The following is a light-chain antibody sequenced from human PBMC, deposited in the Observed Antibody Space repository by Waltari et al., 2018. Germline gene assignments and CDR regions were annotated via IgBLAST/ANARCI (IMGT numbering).Light chain of an antibody. CDR1: QSISIY. J-gene: IGKJ2*01. CDR2: AAS. V-gene: IGKV1-39*01. Sequence: DVQMTQSPSFLSAAVGDRVTITCRTSQSISIYLNWYQQTPGKAPKFLIYAASSLQSGVPSRFSGSGSGTDFTLTISSLQPEDFATYYCQQGYSIPVTFGQGTKLEI. CDR3: QQGYSIPVT.